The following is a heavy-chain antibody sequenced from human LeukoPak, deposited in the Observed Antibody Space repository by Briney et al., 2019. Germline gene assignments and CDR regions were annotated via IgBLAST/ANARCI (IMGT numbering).Heavy chain of an antibody. CDR2: IIPILDIA. CDR1: GGTFSSYA. CDR3: ARGPGRGDYYYYYGLDV. D-gene: IGHD3-10*01. Sequence: SVKVSCKASGGTFSSYAISWVRQAPGQGLEWMGRIIPILDIADYAQKFQGRLTITADKSTSTAYMELSSLRSEDTAVYYCARGPGRGDYYYYYGLDVWGQGTTVTVSS. V-gene: IGHV1-69*04. J-gene: IGHJ6*02.